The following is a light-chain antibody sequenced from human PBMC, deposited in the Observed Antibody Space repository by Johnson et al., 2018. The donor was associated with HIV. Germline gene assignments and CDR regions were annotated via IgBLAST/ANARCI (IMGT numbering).Light chain of an antibody. CDR2: DNN. V-gene: IGLV1-51*01. J-gene: IGLJ1*01. CDR1: SSNIGNNY. CDR3: GTWDSSLSAGV. Sequence: HSVLTQPPSVSAAPGQKVTISYSGSSSNIGNNYVSWYQQLPGTAPKLLIYDNNKRPSGIPDRFSGSKSGTSATLGITGLQTGDEADYYCGTWDSSLSAGVFGTGTKVTVL.